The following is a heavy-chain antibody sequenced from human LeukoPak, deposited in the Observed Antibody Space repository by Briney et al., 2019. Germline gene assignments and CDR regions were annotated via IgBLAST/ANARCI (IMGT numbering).Heavy chain of an antibody. CDR3: AKDPSYDYGDYDKDTFDY. CDR2: ISGSGGST. CDR1: GFTFSSYA. D-gene: IGHD4-17*01. Sequence: PGGSLRLSCAASGFTFSSYAMSWVRQAPGKGLEWVSAISGSGGSTYYADSVKGRFTISRDNSKNTLYLQMNSLRAEDTAVYYCAKDPSYDYGDYDKDTFDYWGQGTLVTVSS. V-gene: IGHV3-23*01. J-gene: IGHJ4*02.